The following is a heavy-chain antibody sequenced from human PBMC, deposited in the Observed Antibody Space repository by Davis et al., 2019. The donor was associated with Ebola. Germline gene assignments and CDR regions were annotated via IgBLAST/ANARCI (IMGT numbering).Heavy chain of an antibody. V-gene: IGHV5-51*01. D-gene: IGHD2-15*01. Sequence: GESLKISCKGSGYSFTTYWIAWVRQMPGKALEWMGIIYPGDSDTRYSPSFQGQVTISADKSISTAYLQWSSLKASDTAMYYCATQGPYCSGGSCYAASWGQGTMVTVSS. CDR1: GYSFTTYW. CDR2: IYPGDSDT. CDR3: ATQGPYCSGGSCYAAS. J-gene: IGHJ3*01.